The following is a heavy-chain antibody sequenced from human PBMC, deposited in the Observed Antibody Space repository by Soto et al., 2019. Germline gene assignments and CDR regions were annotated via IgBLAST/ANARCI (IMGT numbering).Heavy chain of an antibody. J-gene: IGHJ4*02. Sequence: GGSLRLSCAASGFTFSTYAMSWVRQAPGKGLEWVSAISGSPSSTYYADSVKGRLTISRDNSKKTLFLQMNSLRAEDTAIYYCSKDGLDGSGEIHYFDYWGQGIPVTVSS. CDR2: ISGSPSST. V-gene: IGHV3-23*01. D-gene: IGHD3-22*01. CDR1: GFTFSTYA. CDR3: SKDGLDGSGEIHYFDY.